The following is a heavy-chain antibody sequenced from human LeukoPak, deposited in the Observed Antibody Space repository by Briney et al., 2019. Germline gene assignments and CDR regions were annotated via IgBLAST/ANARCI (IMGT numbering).Heavy chain of an antibody. D-gene: IGHD4-17*01. CDR3: AREGYGDYVDSAFDI. CDR1: GGSISSGGYS. V-gene: IGHV4-30-2*05. Sequence: PSETLSLTCAVSGGSISSGGYSWSWIRQPPGKGLEWIGYIYHSGSTYYNPSLKSRVTISVDTSKNQFSLKLSSVTAADTAVYYCAREGYGDYVDSAFDIWGQGTMVTVSS. CDR2: IYHSGST. J-gene: IGHJ3*02.